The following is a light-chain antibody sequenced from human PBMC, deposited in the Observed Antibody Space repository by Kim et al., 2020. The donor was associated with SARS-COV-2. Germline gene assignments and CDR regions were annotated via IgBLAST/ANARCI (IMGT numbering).Light chain of an antibody. CDR2: DTI. CDR1: PGPITKNHY. CDR3: LLSYSGAWV. J-gene: IGLJ3*02. V-gene: IGLV7-46*01. Sequence: PGGTVALPCGYSPGPITKNHYPYWCQQRPGQAPRTLISDTINEHSWTPARFSGSLLGGKAALTLSGAQPDDEAEYYCLLSYSGAWVFGGGTKLTVL.